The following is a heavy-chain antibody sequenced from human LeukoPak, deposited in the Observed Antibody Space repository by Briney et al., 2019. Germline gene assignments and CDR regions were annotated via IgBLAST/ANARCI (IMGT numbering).Heavy chain of an antibody. CDR3: ARLGSGGSSQDTNFDY. D-gene: IGHD1-26*01. V-gene: IGHV5-51*01. CDR2: IYPGDSDT. Sequence: PGESLKISCKGSGYSFTSYWIGWVRQMPGKGLDWMGIIYPGDSDTRYSPSFQGQVTISADKSISTAYLHWSSLKASDTAMYYCARLGSGGSSQDTNFDYWGQGTLVTVSS. J-gene: IGHJ4*02. CDR1: GYSFTSYW.